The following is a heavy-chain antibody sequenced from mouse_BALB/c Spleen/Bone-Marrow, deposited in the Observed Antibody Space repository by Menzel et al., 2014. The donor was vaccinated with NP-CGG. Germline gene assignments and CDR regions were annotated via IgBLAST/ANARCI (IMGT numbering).Heavy chain of an antibody. J-gene: IGHJ4*01. CDR3: ASWEYYAMDY. Sequence: EVKLQESGAELVKPGASVKLSCTASGFNIKDTYMHWVKQRPEQGLEWIGRIDPANGNTKYDPKFQGKATITADTSSNTAYLQLSSLTSEDTAVYYCASWEYYAMDYWGQGTSVTVSS. CDR1: GFNIKDTY. CDR2: IDPANGNT. D-gene: IGHD4-1*01. V-gene: IGHV14-3*02.